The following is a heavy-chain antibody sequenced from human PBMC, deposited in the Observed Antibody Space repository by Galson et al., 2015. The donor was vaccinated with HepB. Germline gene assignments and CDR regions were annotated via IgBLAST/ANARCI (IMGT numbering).Heavy chain of an antibody. J-gene: IGHJ3*02. V-gene: IGHV5-51*01. CDR1: GYSFTSYW. CDR3: ARPWYCSGGSCYSRQGAFDI. D-gene: IGHD2-15*01. CDR2: IYPGDSDT. Sequence: QSGAEVKKPGESLKISCKGSGYSFTSYWIGWVRQMPGKGLEWMGIIYPGDSDTRYSPSFQGQVTISADKSISTAYLQWSSLKASDTAMYYCARPWYCSGGSCYSRQGAFDIWGQGTMVTVSS.